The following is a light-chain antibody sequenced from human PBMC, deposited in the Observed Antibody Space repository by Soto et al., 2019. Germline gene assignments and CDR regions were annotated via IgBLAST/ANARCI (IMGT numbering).Light chain of an antibody. CDR2: DAS. CDR1: QSVSSY. Sequence: EIVLTQSPATLSLSPGERAALSCRASQSVSSYLAWYQQKPGLAPRLLIYDASKRATGIPARFSGSGSGTDITLTISSLEPEDFAVYYCQQRSNWPSTFGGGTKVEIK. CDR3: QQRSNWPST. J-gene: IGKJ4*01. V-gene: IGKV3-11*01.